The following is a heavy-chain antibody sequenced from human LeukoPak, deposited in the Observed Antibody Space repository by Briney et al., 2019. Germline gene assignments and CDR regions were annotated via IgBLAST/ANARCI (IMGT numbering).Heavy chain of an antibody. J-gene: IGHJ4*02. CDR2: IYSGYST. CDR1: GFTVSSNY. D-gene: IGHD3-9*01. CDR3: AKDGLYFDGSTHMYHLDT. Sequence: GGTLTLSCTVSGFTVSSNYMSWARQAQGPGLELVSVIYSGYSTYYADYVKDLFTISRDNSKNAMYLQMKNLRAEDTALYFCAKDGLYFDGSTHMYHLDTWGQGTMVAVCS. V-gene: IGHV3-53*01.